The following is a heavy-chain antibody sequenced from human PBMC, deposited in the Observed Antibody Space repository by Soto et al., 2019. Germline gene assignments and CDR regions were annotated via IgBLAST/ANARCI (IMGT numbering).Heavy chain of an antibody. D-gene: IGHD6-13*01. V-gene: IGHV3-7*01. CDR1: GFTFSSYW. J-gene: IGHJ4*02. CDR2: IKQEGSEK. CDR3: AREGVLGVEGVLRGSSSSNY. Sequence: GGSLRLSCAASGFTFSSYWMSWVRQAPGKGLEWVANIKQEGSEKYYVDSVKGRFTISRDNAKNSLYLQMNSLRAEDKAVYYCAREGVLGVEGVLRGSSSSNYWGQGTLVTVSS.